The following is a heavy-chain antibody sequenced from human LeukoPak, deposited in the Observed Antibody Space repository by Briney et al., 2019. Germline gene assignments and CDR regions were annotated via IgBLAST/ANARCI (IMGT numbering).Heavy chain of an antibody. D-gene: IGHD1/OR15-1a*01. V-gene: IGHV4-30-2*01. Sequence: PSQTLSLTCAVSGVSISTGGYYWSWIRQPPGKGLEWIGYIYHSGSTYYNPSLKSRVTISVDRSKNQFSLKLSSVTAADTAVYYCARGLGRNKAFDIWGQGTMVTVSS. CDR3: ARGLGRNKAFDI. CDR1: GVSISTGGYY. J-gene: IGHJ3*02. CDR2: IYHSGST.